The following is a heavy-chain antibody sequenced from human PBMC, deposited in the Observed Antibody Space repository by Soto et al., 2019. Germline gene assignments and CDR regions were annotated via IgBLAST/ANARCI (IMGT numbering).Heavy chain of an antibody. V-gene: IGHV1-3*01. CDR3: ARSSGYYYVDY. CDR1: GYTFTSYA. Sequence: QVQFVQSGAEVKKPGASVKVSCKASGYTFTSYAMHWVRQAPGQRLEWMGWINAGNGNTKYSQKSQXXGTITRDTSASTAYMELNSLRSEDTAVFYCARSSGYYYVDYWGQGTLVTVSS. J-gene: IGHJ4*02. D-gene: IGHD3-22*01. CDR2: INAGNGNT.